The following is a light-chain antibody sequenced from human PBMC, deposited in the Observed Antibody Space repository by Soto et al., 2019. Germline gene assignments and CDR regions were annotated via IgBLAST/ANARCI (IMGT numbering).Light chain of an antibody. CDR2: EVS. V-gene: IGLV2-14*01. CDR1: SSDVGGYNY. CDR3: SSYTSSSTPV. J-gene: IGLJ3*02. Sequence: QSVLTQPASVSGSPGQSITISCTGTSSDVGGYNYVSWYQQHPAKAPKLMIYEVSNRPSGVSNRFSGSKSGNTASLTISGLQAEDEADYYCSSYTSSSTPVFGGGTKLTVL.